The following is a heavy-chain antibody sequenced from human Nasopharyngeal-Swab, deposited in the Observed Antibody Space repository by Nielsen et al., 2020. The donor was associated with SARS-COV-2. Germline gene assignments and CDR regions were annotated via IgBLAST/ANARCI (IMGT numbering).Heavy chain of an antibody. Sequence: GESLKISCAASGFTFSNYNVNWVRQAPGKGLEWVSSISSSSTYIYYADSVKGRFTISRDNTKNSLSLQMNSLRAEDTAVYYCARDGLDYDFWSAYFMDVWGQGTTVIVSS. V-gene: IGHV3-21*01. CDR2: ISSSSTYI. D-gene: IGHD3-3*01. J-gene: IGHJ6*02. CDR3: ARDGLDYDFWSAYFMDV. CDR1: GFTFSNYN.